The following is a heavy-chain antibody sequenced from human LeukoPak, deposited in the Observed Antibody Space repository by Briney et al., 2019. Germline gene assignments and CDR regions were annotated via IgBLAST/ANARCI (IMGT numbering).Heavy chain of an antibody. D-gene: IGHD3-10*01. J-gene: IGHJ4*02. V-gene: IGHV3-48*03. CDR3: ARDLYYYGSGNYVPGLPDY. CDR1: GFTFSGYE. Sequence: PGGSLRLSCEGSGFTFSGYEMNWVRQAPGKGLEWISYICGRGITTFFADSVKGRFTTSRDDAKNLLYLQMNSLRAEDTAVYYCARDLYYYGSGNYVPGLPDYWGQGTLVTVSS. CDR2: ICGRGITT.